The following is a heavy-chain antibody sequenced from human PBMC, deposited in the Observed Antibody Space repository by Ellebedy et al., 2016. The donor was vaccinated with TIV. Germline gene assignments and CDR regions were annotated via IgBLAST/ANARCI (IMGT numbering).Heavy chain of an antibody. Sequence: GESLKISCAASKFTVSYNYMNWVRQAPGKGPEWVSGIYTDDSTDYADSVKGRFTISRDNAKNTLYLQLKSLRTEDTAVYYCARASFFDVDLSGWYFDLWGRGTLVTVSS. D-gene: IGHD3-16*02. CDR2: IYTDDST. V-gene: IGHV3-66*01. CDR1: KFTVSYNY. CDR3: ARASFFDVDLSGWYFDL. J-gene: IGHJ2*01.